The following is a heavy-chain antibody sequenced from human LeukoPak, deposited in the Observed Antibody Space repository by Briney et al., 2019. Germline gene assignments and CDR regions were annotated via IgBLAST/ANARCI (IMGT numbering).Heavy chain of an antibody. J-gene: IGHJ4*02. CDR1: GFTFSSYS. D-gene: IGHD3-22*01. V-gene: IGHV3-21*01. Sequence: GGSLRLSCAASGFTFSSYSMNWVRQAPGKGLEWVSSISSSSSYIYYADPVKGRFTISRDNAKNSLYLQMNSLRAEDTAVYYCARELEDSSGYFRDYWGQGTLVTVSS. CDR3: ARELEDSSGYFRDY. CDR2: ISSSSSYI.